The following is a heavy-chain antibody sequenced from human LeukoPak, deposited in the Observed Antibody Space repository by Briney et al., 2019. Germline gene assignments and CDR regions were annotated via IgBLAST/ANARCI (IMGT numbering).Heavy chain of an antibody. D-gene: IGHD6-13*01. CDR1: GYTFTRYD. Sequence: GASVKVSCKASGYTFTRYDINWVRQAPGQGLEWMGWISAYNGNANYAHNLQGRVTMTTDTSTSTAYMELRSLTSDDTAVYYCAKGSRPRSSSWYYFDYWGQGTLVTVSS. CDR3: AKGSRPRSSSWYYFDY. CDR2: ISAYNGNA. J-gene: IGHJ4*02. V-gene: IGHV1-18*01.